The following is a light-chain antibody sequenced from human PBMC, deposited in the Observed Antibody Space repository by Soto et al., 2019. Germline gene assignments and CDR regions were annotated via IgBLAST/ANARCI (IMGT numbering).Light chain of an antibody. Sequence: EIVMTQSPAPLSVSPGERATLSCRASQSVSSNLAWYQQKPGQAPRLLIYGASSRATGIPDRISGSGSGTDFTLTISRLEPEDVAVYYCQQYGSAPFTLGPGTKVDIK. CDR3: QQYGSAPFT. CDR2: GAS. J-gene: IGKJ3*01. CDR1: QSVSSN. V-gene: IGKV3-20*01.